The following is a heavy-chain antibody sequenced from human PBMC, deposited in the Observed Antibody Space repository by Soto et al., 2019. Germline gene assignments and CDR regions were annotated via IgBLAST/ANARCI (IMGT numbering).Heavy chain of an antibody. J-gene: IGHJ4*02. V-gene: IGHV4-59*01. CDR2: IYYSGST. CDR1: GVSISSYY. D-gene: IGHD1-26*01. Sequence: SSETMSLTCTVSGVSISSYYWSWIRQPPGKGLEWIGYIYYSGSTNYNPSLKSRVTISVDTSKNQFSLKLSSVTAADTAVYYCARSLTGATEPNLVYWGQGTLVTVSS. CDR3: ARSLTGATEPNLVY.